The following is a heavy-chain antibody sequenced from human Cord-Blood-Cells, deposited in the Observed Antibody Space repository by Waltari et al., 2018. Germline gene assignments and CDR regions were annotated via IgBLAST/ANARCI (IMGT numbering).Heavy chain of an antibody. CDR2: INHSGST. D-gene: IGHD3-9*01. V-gene: IGHV4-34*01. J-gene: IGHJ2*01. CDR1: GGSFSGYY. Sequence: QVQLQQWGAGLLKPSETLSLTCAAYGGSFSGYYWRWIRQPPGTGLEWIREINHSGSTNYNPSLKSRVTISVDTSKNQFSLKLSSVTAADTAVYYCARVGLGYWYFDLWGRGTLVTVSS. CDR3: ARVGLGYWYFDL.